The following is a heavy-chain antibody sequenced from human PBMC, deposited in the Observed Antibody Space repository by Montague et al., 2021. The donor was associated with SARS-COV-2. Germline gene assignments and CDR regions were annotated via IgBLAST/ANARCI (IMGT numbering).Heavy chain of an antibody. V-gene: IGHV6-1*01. J-gene: IGHJ6*02. D-gene: IGHD6-19*01. CDR3: ARGADRYYFYGMDV. Sequence: CAISGDSVSSNCAAWNWIRQSPSRGLERLGRTYYRSKWYNEYAVSVNSRITINPDTSKNQFSLQVNSVTPEDTAVYYCARGADRYYFYGMDVWGQGTTVTVSS. CDR2: TYYRSKWYN. CDR1: GDSVSSNCAA.